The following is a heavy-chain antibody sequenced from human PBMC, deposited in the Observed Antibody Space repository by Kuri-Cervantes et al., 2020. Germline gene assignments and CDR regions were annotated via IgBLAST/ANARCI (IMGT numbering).Heavy chain of an antibody. J-gene: IGHJ4*02. Sequence: SQTLSLTCAVYGGSFSDYYWTWIRQPPGKGLEWIGEITHSGSTNDNPSLKSRVTISVDTSKSQFALKLNSVTPADTAVYYCAATPYYDFGSGPPFDYWGQGTLVTVSS. D-gene: IGHD3-3*01. CDR3: AATPYYDFGSGPPFDY. CDR1: GGSFSDYY. V-gene: IGHV4-34*01. CDR2: ITHSGST.